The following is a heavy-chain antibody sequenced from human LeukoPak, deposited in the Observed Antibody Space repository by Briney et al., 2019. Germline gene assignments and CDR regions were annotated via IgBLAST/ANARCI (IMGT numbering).Heavy chain of an antibody. Sequence: GGSLRLSCAASGFTFNNYAMNGVRQAPGKGLEWVSSISGGGETTYYADSAKGRFTISRDNSQNTLYLQMNSLRAEHAPVFYCARSYAAYVGYFFFDYWAQGTVVTVTS. V-gene: IGHV3-23*01. CDR2: ISGGGETT. CDR1: GFTFNNYA. J-gene: IGHJ4*02. D-gene: IGHD1-26*01. CDR3: ARSYAAYVGYFFFDY.